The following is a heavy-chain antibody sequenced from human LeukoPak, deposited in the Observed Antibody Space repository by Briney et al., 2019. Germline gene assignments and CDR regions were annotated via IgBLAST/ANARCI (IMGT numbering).Heavy chain of an antibody. V-gene: IGHV3-7*03. CDR2: IKQEGSEK. CDR1: GFTFSSFW. D-gene: IGHD1-26*01. CDR3: TRSRSWDFFDF. Sequence: GGSLKLSCAASGFTFSSFWMGWVRQAPGKGLEWVANIKQEGSEKYYVNSVKGRFTISRDDAKSSLYLQMNSLRAEDTAVYYCTRSRSWDFFDFWGQGTLVTVSS. J-gene: IGHJ4*02.